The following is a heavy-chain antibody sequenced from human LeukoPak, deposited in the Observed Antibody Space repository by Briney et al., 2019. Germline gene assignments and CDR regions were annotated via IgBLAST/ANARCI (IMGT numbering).Heavy chain of an antibody. Sequence: SQTLSLTCAVSGYSINTNYYWGWIRQSPGKGLEWIGSFYYSGATYYNPSLKSRVAISVDTSKNQFSLKLNSVTAADTAMCYCARGSGSYSSNLDYWGQGTLVTVSS. D-gene: IGHD3-10*01. V-gene: IGHV4-38-2*01. CDR1: GYSINTNYY. J-gene: IGHJ4*02. CDR2: FYYSGAT. CDR3: ARGSGSYSSNLDY.